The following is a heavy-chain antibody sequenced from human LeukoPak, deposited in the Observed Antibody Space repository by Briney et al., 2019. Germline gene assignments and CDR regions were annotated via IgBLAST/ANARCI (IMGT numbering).Heavy chain of an antibody. J-gene: IGHJ5*02. V-gene: IGHV3-30*18. CDR1: GFTFSSYG. CDR3: AKDWPRFLEWLLYERFDP. Sequence: PGGSLRLSCAASGFTFSSYGVHWVRQAPGKGLEWVAVISYDGSNKYYADSVKGRFTISRDNSKNTLYLQMNSLRAEDTAVYYCAKDWPRFLEWLLYERFDPWGQGTLVTVSS. CDR2: ISYDGSNK. D-gene: IGHD3-3*01.